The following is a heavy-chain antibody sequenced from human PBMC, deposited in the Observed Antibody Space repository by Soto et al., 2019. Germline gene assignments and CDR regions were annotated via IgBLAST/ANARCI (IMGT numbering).Heavy chain of an antibody. CDR2: ISYDGSNT. D-gene: IGHD4-17*01. J-gene: IGHJ5*02. CDR1: GFTFSSYT. V-gene: IGHV3-30-3*01. Sequence: QVQLVESGGGVVQPGRSLRRSCAASGFTFSSYTMRWVRQAPGKGLEWVALISYDGSNTYYADSVKGRFTISRDNSKNTLYLQMNSLSAEDTAVYSCERRLSGDYAWCAPWGQGTLVTVSS. CDR3: ERRLSGDYAWCAP.